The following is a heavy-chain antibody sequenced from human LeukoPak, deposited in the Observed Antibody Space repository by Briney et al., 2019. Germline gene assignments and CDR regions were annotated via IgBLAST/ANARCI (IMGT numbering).Heavy chain of an antibody. J-gene: IGHJ6*03. D-gene: IGHD5-18*01. CDR1: GFTFSGSA. CDR2: IRYDGSRI. Sequence: PGGSLRLSCAASGFTFSGSAMHWVRRAPGKGLEWVAFIRYDGSRIFYGESVKGRFAISRDNSENTLFLQLNSLRVEDSAVYYCAKAVVEYSYVRTYYMDVWGKGTTVTVSS. CDR3: AKAVVEYSYVRTYYMDV. V-gene: IGHV3-30*02.